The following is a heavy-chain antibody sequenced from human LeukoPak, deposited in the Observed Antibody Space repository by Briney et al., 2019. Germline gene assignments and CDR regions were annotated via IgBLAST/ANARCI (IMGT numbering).Heavy chain of an antibody. CDR2: IIPIFGTA. J-gene: IGHJ3*02. D-gene: IGHD5-24*01. Sequence: SVKVSCKASGGTFSSYAISWVRQAPGQGLEWMGGIIPIFGTAHYAHKFQGRVTITADESTSTAYTELSSLRSEDTAVYYCAHAVEMDAFDIWGQGTMVTVSS. CDR1: GGTFSSYA. CDR3: AHAVEMDAFDI. V-gene: IGHV1-69*13.